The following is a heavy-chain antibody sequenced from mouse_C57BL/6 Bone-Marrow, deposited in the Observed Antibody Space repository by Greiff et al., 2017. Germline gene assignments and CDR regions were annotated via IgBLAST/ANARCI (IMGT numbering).Heavy chain of an antibody. J-gene: IGHJ3*01. V-gene: IGHV7-3*01. Sequence: EVMLVESGGGLVQPGGSLSLSCAASGFTFTDYYMSWVRQPPGTALEWLGFIRNKANGYTTEYSASVKGRFTISSDNSQSILYLHMNALRAEDSATYYCARLDYYGSSFFAYWGQGTLVTVSA. CDR2: IRNKANGYTT. CDR1: GFTFTDYY. D-gene: IGHD1-1*01. CDR3: ARLDYYGSSFFAY.